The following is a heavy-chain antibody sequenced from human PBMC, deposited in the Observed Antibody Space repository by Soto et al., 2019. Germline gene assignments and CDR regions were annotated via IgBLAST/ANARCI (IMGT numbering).Heavy chain of an antibody. CDR2: LWFDGSNE. J-gene: IGHJ5*02. D-gene: IGHD3-16*01. CDR1: GFTFNKFG. V-gene: IGHV3-33*01. CDR3: VREQSRISRFWLDP. Sequence: GGSLRLSCTASGFTFNKFGMHWVRQAPDKGLEWVAVLWFDGSNEYYADSVKGRFTISRDNSKNTVYLHMKTLRAEDTALYSCVREQSRISRFWLDPWSPGTQVTVSS.